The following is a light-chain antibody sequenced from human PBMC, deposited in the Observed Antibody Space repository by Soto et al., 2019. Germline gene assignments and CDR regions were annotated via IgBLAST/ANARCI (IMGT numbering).Light chain of an antibody. CDR3: SSYTSSYYV. V-gene: IGLV2-14*01. CDR1: SSDVGGYNY. Sequence: QPVLTQPASVSGSPGQSITISCTGTSSDVGGYNYVSWYQQHPGKAPKLMIYDVSNRPSGVSNRFSGSKSGNTASLTISGLQAEDEADYYCSSYTSSYYVFGTGTKVTVL. J-gene: IGLJ1*01. CDR2: DVS.